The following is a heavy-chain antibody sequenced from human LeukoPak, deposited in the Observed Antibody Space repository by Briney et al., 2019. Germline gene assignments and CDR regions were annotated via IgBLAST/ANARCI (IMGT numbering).Heavy chain of an antibody. CDR2: ISGSGGST. J-gene: IGHJ4*02. V-gene: IGHV3-23*01. Sequence: GGSLRLSCAASGFTFSSYAMSWVRQAPGKGLEWVSVISGSGGSTYYADSVKGRFTISRDNSKNTLYLQMNSLRAEDTAVYYCAKHYDSSGYYDFDYWGQGTLVTVSS. CDR1: GFTFSSYA. D-gene: IGHD3-22*01. CDR3: AKHYDSSGYYDFDY.